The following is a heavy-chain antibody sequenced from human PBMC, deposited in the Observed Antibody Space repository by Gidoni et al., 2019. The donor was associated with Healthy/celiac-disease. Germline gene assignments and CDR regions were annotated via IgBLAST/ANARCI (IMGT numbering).Heavy chain of an antibody. CDR1: GSTFSSYA. Sequence: EVQLLESGGGLVQPGGSLRLSCAASGSTFSSYAMSWVRQAPGKGLEWVSAISGSGGSTYYADSVKGRFTISRDNSKNTLYLQMNSLRAEDTAVYYCAKGKVAGTWGNWFDPWGQGTLVTVSS. CDR3: AKGKVAGTWGNWFDP. D-gene: IGHD6-19*01. J-gene: IGHJ5*02. CDR2: ISGSGGST. V-gene: IGHV3-23*01.